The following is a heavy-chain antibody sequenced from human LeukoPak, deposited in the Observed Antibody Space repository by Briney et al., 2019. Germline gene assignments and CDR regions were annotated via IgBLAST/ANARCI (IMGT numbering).Heavy chain of an antibody. D-gene: IGHD3-10*01. Sequence: SETLSLTCAVYGGSFSGYYWSWIRQPPGKGLEWIGEINHSGSTNYNPSLKSRVTISVDTSKNQFSLKLSSVTAADTAVYYCARDPRGSGNYYNPPFDYWGQGTLVTVSS. CDR3: ARDPRGSGNYYNPPFDY. V-gene: IGHV4-34*01. CDR2: INHSGST. CDR1: GGSFSGYY. J-gene: IGHJ4*02.